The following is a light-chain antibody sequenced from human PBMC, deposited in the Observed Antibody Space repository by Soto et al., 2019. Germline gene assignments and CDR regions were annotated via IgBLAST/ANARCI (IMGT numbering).Light chain of an antibody. V-gene: IGKV1-5*03. J-gene: IGKJ1*01. CDR3: QQYNSYWT. Sequence: DIQMTQSPATLSESVRDRVTIPFLASQSMSSWLAWYQQKPGKDSKLLIYKASSLESGVPSRFSGSGSGTEFTLTISSLQPDDFATYYCQQYNSYWTFGQGTKV. CDR2: KAS. CDR1: QSMSSW.